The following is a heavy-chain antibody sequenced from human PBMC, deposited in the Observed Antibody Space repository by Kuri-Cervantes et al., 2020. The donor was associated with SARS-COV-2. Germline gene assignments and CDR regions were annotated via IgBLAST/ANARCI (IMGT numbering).Heavy chain of an antibody. CDR1: GGSFSVYY. J-gene: IGHJ4*02. CDR3: ARRKITMARGVEAGGQYYFDY. Sequence: SQTLSLTCAVDGGSFSVYYWTWIRQPPGKGLEWIAEINDSGGTDYNPSLQSRVTMSADTSQKQFSLRLNPVTAADTAVYYCARRKITMARGVEAGGQYYFDYWGQGTLVTVSS. V-gene: IGHV4-34*01. D-gene: IGHD3-10*01. CDR2: INDSGGT.